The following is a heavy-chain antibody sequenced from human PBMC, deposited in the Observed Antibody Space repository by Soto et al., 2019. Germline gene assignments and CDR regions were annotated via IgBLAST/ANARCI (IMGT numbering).Heavy chain of an antibody. CDR1: GGTFSSYA. CDR2: IIPIFGTA. V-gene: IGHV1-69*01. J-gene: IGHJ5*02. CDR3: AREARLMVRGSGWFDP. D-gene: IGHD3-10*01. Sequence: QVQLVQSGAEVKKPGSSVKVSCKASGGTFSSYAISWVRQAPGQGLEWMGGIIPIFGTANYAQKFQGRVTITADESTSTAYMELRSLRSEDTAVYYCAREARLMVRGSGWFDPWGQGTLVTVSS.